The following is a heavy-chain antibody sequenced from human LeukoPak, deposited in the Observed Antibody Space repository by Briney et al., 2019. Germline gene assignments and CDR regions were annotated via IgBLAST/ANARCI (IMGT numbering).Heavy chain of an antibody. V-gene: IGHV4-34*01. CDR3: ARSRRYQLLRHAFDI. Sequence: PSETLSLTCAVYGGSFSGYYWSWIRQPPGKGLELIGEINHSGSTNYNPSLKSRVTISVDTSKNQFSLKLSSVTAADTAVYYCARSRRYQLLRHAFDIWGQGTMVTVSS. D-gene: IGHD2-2*01. CDR1: GGSFSGYY. CDR2: INHSGST. J-gene: IGHJ3*02.